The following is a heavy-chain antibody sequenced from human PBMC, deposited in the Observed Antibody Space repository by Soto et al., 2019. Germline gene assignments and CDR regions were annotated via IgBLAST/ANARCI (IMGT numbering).Heavy chain of an antibody. J-gene: IGHJ6*02. CDR1: GGTFSSYA. Sequence: ASVKVSCTASGGTFSSYAISWVRQAPGQGLEWMGGIIPIFGTANYAQKFQGRVTITADESTSTAYMELSSLRSEDTAVYYCASAPVGATNYYYGMDVWGQGTTVTVSS. CDR3: ASAPVGATNYYYGMDV. V-gene: IGHV1-69*13. D-gene: IGHD1-26*01. CDR2: IIPIFGTA.